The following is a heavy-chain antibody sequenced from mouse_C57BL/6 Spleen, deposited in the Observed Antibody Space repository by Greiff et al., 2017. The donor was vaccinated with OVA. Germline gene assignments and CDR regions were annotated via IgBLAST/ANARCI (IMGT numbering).Heavy chain of an antibody. CDR2: IYPRSGNT. V-gene: IGHV1-81*01. D-gene: IGHD2-5*01. Sequence: VKVVESGAELARPGASVKLSCKASGYTFTSYGISWVKQRTGQGLEWIGEIYPRSGNTYYNEKFKGKATLTADKSSSTAYMELRSLTSEDSAVYFCAREGDYSNYAYYFDYWGQGTTLTVSS. CDR1: GYTFTSYG. CDR3: AREGDYSNYAYYFDY. J-gene: IGHJ2*01.